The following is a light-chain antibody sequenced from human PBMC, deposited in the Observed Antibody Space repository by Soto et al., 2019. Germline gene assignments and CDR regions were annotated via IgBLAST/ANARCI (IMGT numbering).Light chain of an antibody. CDR1: QSVLYSSNNKNY. CDR2: WAS. CDR3: QHYYSTPPT. V-gene: IGKV4-1*01. Sequence: DIVMTQSPDSLAVSLGERATINCKSSQSVLYSSNNKNYLAWYQQKPGQPPKLLIYWASTRKSGVPDRFSGSGSGTDFTLTISSLQADDVAVYHCQHYYSTPPTFGQGTKVEIK. J-gene: IGKJ1*01.